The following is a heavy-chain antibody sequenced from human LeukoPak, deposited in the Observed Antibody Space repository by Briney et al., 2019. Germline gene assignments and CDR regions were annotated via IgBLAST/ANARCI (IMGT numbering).Heavy chain of an antibody. CDR3: ARAPPTIAVAGSAFDI. J-gene: IGHJ3*02. CDR1: GGSIRSGGFY. CDR2: IYYSGST. V-gene: IGHV4-31*03. D-gene: IGHD6-19*01. Sequence: SETLSLTCTVSGGSIRSGGFYWSWIRQNPGKGLEWIGYIYYSGSTYYNPSLKSRITISVDTSKNQFSLKLNSVTAADTAVYYCARAPPTIAVAGSAFDIWGQGTVVPVSS.